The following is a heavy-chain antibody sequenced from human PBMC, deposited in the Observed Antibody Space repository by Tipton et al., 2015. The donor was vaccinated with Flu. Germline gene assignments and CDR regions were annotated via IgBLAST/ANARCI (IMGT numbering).Heavy chain of an antibody. V-gene: IGHV4-38-2*01. Sequence: TLSLTCAVSGYSISNNYYWGWIRQPPRKGLEWIGSIYLSRSTYYNPSLKSRVTISVDTSKNQFSLRLSSVTAADTAVYYCARGEDYGSGSYSAFDIWGQGTMVTVSS. CDR3: ARGEDYGSGSYSAFDI. CDR1: GYSISNNYY. D-gene: IGHD3-10*01. CDR2: IYLSRST. J-gene: IGHJ3*02.